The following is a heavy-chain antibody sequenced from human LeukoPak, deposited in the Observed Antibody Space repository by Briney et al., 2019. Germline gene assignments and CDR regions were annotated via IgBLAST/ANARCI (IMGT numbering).Heavy chain of an antibody. V-gene: IGHV4-34*01. Sequence: PSETLSLTCAVYVGSFSGYYWSWIRQPPGKGLEWIGEINHSGSTNYNPSLKSRVTISVDTSKNQFSLKLSSVTAADTAVYHCARGGRIVGATPVLDYWGQGTLVTVSS. J-gene: IGHJ4*02. CDR2: INHSGST. CDR1: VGSFSGYY. CDR3: ARGGRIVGATPVLDY. D-gene: IGHD1-26*01.